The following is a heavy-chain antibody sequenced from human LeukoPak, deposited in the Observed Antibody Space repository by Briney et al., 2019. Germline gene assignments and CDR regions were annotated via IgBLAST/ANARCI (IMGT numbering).Heavy chain of an antibody. CDR1: GFTFNSYA. CDR3: AKDRSQERRGIFDY. J-gene: IGHJ4*02. CDR2: ISGSGGST. Sequence: PGGSLRLSCAASGFTFNSYAMSWVRQAPGKGLEWVSAISGSGGSTYYADSVKGRFTISRDNSKNTLYLQMNSLRAEDTAVYYCAKDRSQERRGIFDYWGQATLVTVSS. V-gene: IGHV3-23*01. D-gene: IGHD3-10*01.